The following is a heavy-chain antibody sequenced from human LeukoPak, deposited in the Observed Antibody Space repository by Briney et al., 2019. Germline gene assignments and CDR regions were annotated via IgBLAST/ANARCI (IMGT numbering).Heavy chain of an antibody. V-gene: IGHV3-23*01. J-gene: IGHJ4*02. CDR3: ARDLVSYSSSPLH. CDR2: ISGSGGST. D-gene: IGHD6-6*01. CDR1: GFTFSSYA. Sequence: GGSLRLSCAASGFTFSSYAMNWVRQAPGKGLEWVSGISGSGGSTYYADSVKGRFTISRDNSKNSLYLQMNSLTPEDTAVYYCARDLVSYSSSPLHWGQGTLVTVSS.